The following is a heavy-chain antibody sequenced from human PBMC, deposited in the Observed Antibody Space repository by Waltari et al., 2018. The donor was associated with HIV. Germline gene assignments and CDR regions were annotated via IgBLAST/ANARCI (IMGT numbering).Heavy chain of an antibody. CDR2: IYYSVST. CDR1: GGSISSSSYY. D-gene: IGHD3-22*01. Sequence: QLQLQESGPGLVKPSETLSLTCTVSGGSISSSSYYWGWIRQPPGKGLEWIGSIYYSVSTYDTPSLKIRVTISVDTSKTQFSLKLSSVTAADTAVYYCARSPGDYYDSSGYYKSWFDPWGQGTLVTVSS. J-gene: IGHJ5*02. CDR3: ARSPGDYYDSSGYYKSWFDP. V-gene: IGHV4-39*01.